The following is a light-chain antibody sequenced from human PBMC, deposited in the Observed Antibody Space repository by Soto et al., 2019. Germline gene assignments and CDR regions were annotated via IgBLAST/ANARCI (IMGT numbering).Light chain of an antibody. CDR1: SSDVGGYNY. CDR2: EVS. CDR3: SSYAGRNNFVV. Sequence: QSVLTQPPSASGSPGQSVTISCTGTSSDVGGYNYVSWYQQYPGKAPKLMIYEVSKRPSGVPDRVSGSKSGNTASMTVSGLQSEDESDYYCSSYAGRNNFVVFGGGTKLTVL. V-gene: IGLV2-8*01. J-gene: IGLJ2*01.